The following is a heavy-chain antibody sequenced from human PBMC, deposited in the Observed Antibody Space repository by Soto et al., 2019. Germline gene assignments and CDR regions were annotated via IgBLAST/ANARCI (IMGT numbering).Heavy chain of an antibody. V-gene: IGHV4-31*03. J-gene: IGHJ5*02. Sequence: QVQLQESGPGLVKPSQTLSLTCTVSGGSISSGGYYWSWIRQHPGKGLEWIGYIYYSGCTYYNPSRKSRVTLSVDTSKNQFSLKLSSVTAADTAVYYCAGVRGVNWFDPWGQGTLVTVSS. CDR1: GGSISSGGYY. CDR3: AGVRGVNWFDP. CDR2: IYYSGCT. D-gene: IGHD3-10*01.